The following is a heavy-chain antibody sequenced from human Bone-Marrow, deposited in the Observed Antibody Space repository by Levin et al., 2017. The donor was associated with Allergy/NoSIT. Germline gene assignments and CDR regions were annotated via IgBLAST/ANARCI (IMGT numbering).Heavy chain of an antibody. V-gene: IGHV3-21*01. Sequence: GESLKISCAASGILFSSYDMNWVRQAPGKGLEWVSSISAGGNYIYYADSVKGRFTISRDNAKNSLFLQMNSLRAEDTAVYYCASWAMYHYDRSAFDYFFYAMDVWGQGTTVTVSS. D-gene: IGHD3-22*01. J-gene: IGHJ6*02. CDR3: ASWAMYHYDRSAFDYFFYAMDV. CDR1: GILFSSYD. CDR2: ISAGGNYI.